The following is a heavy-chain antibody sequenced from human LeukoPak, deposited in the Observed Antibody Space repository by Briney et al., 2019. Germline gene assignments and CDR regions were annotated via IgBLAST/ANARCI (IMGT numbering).Heavy chain of an antibody. CDR3: ARRITMVRGVYYFDY. Sequence: GESLKISYKGSGYSFTSYWIGSVRQMPGKGLEWMGIIYPGDSDTRYSPSFQGQVTISADKSISTAYLQWSSLKASDTAMYYCARRITMVRGVYYFDYWGQGTLVTVSS. CDR1: GYSFTSYW. V-gene: IGHV5-51*01. D-gene: IGHD3-10*01. J-gene: IGHJ4*02. CDR2: IYPGDSDT.